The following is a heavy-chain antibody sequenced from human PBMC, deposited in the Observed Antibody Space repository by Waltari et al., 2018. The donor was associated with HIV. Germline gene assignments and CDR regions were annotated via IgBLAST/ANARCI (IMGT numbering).Heavy chain of an antibody. J-gene: IGHJ4*02. CDR2: IYYSGST. V-gene: IGHV4-39*01. Sequence: QVHLQESGPGLVKPSETLSLTCTVSGGSISSSSYYWGWIRQPPGKGLEWIGSIYYSGSTYYNPSLKSRVTISVDTSKNQLSLKLSSVTAADTAIYYCARGAGGPGKFDYWGQGTLVTVSS. CDR3: ARGAGGPGKFDY. CDR1: GGSISSSSYY. D-gene: IGHD2-15*01.